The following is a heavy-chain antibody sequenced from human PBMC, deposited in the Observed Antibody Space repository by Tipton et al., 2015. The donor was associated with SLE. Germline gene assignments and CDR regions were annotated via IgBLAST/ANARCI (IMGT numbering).Heavy chain of an antibody. Sequence: LRLSCAASGFTFSSYWMSWVRQAPGKGLEWIGSIYHSGSTYYNPSLKSRVTISVDTSKNQFSLKLSSVTAADTAVYYCATTYDTFPAYFDYWGQGTLVTVSS. V-gene: IGHV4-38-2*01. D-gene: IGHD3-22*01. CDR2: IYHSGST. CDR1: GFTFSSYW. J-gene: IGHJ4*02. CDR3: ATTYDTFPAYFDY.